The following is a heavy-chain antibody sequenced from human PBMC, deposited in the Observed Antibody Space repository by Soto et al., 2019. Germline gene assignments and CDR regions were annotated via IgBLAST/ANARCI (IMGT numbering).Heavy chain of an antibody. CDR1: GFTFSNAW. D-gene: IGHD1-7*01. V-gene: IGHV3-15*01. Sequence: EVQLVESGGGLVKPGGSLRLSCAASGFTFSNAWMSWVRQAPGKGLEWVGRIKSKTDGGTTDYAAPVKGRFTISRDDSKNTLYLQMNSLKTEDTAVYYCTPTTLNYGNNLQFAFDIWGQGTMVTVSS. CDR2: IKSKTDGGTT. J-gene: IGHJ3*02. CDR3: TPTTLNYGNNLQFAFDI.